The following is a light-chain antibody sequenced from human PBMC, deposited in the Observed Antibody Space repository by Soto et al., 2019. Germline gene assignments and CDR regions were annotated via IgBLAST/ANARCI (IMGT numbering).Light chain of an antibody. CDR1: QSIGRY. V-gene: IGKV3-11*01. Sequence: EIVLTQSPATLSLSPGERATLSCRASQSIGRYLAWYQQTPGQVPRLLIYDASDRATGIPARFSGGRSGTDVTLTISSLEPEDFAVYHCQQRFSWPLTFGGGTKVEIK. CDR2: DAS. J-gene: IGKJ4*01. CDR3: QQRFSWPLT.